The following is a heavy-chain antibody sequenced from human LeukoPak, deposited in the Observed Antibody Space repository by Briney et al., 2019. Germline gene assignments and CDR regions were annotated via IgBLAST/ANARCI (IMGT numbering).Heavy chain of an antibody. CDR1: GYTFTSQD. D-gene: IGHD6-6*01. Sequence: ASVKVSCKASGYTFTSQDINWVRQATGQGLEWMGWMNPNSANTGYAQKFQGRVTITRNTSISTAYMELSSLRSEDTAVYYCARGFLVAARPGEYYYYYYHMDVWGKGTTVTVSS. CDR2: MNPNSANT. V-gene: IGHV1-8*03. J-gene: IGHJ6*03. CDR3: ARGFLVAARPGEYYYYYYHMDV.